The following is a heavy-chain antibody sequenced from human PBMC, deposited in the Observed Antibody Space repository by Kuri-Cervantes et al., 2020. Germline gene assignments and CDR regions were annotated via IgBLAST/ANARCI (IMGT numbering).Heavy chain of an antibody. CDR2: ISGSGGST. Sequence: GESLKISCAASGFTVSSNYMSWVRQAPGKGLEWVSAISGSGGSTYYADSVKGRFTISRDNPKNTLYLQMNSLRAEDTAVYYCAKGPGGSSSGWYVGIDWGQGTLVTVSS. CDR3: AKGPGGSSSGWYVGID. J-gene: IGHJ4*02. CDR1: GFTVSSNY. D-gene: IGHD6-19*01. V-gene: IGHV3-23*01.